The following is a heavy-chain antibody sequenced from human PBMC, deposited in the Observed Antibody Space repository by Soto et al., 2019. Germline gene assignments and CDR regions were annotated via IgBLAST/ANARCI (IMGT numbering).Heavy chain of an antibody. CDR2: IYYSGST. V-gene: IGHV4-39*01. J-gene: IGHJ5*02. Sequence: QLQLQESGPGLVKPSETLSLTCTVSGGSISSSSYYWGWIRQPPGKGLEWIGSIYYSGSTYYNPSLKSRVTISVDTSKNQFSLKLSSVTAADTAVYYCARHPRLSDYDFWGWFDPWGQGTLVTVSS. D-gene: IGHD3-3*01. CDR3: ARHPRLSDYDFWGWFDP. CDR1: GGSISSSSYY.